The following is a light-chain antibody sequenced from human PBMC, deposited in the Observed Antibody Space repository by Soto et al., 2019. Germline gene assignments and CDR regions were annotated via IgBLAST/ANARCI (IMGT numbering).Light chain of an antibody. V-gene: IGKV4-1*01. J-gene: IGKJ4*01. CDR3: QQYYSTPFT. Sequence: DIVMTQSPDSLAVSLGERATINCKSSQSVLYSSNNKNYLAWYQQKPGQPPKLLIYWASTRESVVPDRFSGSGSGTDFTLTISSLQAEDGAVYYCQQYYSTPFTVGGGTKVEIK. CDR1: QSVLYSSNNKNY. CDR2: WAS.